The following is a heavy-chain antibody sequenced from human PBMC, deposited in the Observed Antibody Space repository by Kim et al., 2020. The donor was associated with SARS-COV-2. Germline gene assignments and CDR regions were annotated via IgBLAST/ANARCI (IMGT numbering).Heavy chain of an antibody. D-gene: IGHD2-2*01. CDR1: GGSFSGYY. Sequence: SETLSLTCAVYGGSFSGYYWSWIRQPPGKGLEWIGEINHSGSTNYNPSLKSRVTISVDTSKNQFSLKLSSVTAADTAVYYCAKSSTSLLYFDYWGQGTLVTVSS. V-gene: IGHV4-34*01. CDR2: INHSGST. CDR3: AKSSTSLLYFDY. J-gene: IGHJ4*02.